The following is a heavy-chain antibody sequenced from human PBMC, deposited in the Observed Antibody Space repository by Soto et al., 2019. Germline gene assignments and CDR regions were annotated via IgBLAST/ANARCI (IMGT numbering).Heavy chain of an antibody. Sequence: QVQLVQSGAEVKKPGSSVKVSCKASGGTFSSYAISWVRQAPGQGLEWMGGIIPIFGTANYAQKFQGRVTITADEPTSTAYMELSSLRSEDTAVYYCARGSSRSRAPPEEAFDPWGQGTLVTVSS. J-gene: IGHJ5*02. CDR2: IIPIFGTA. CDR1: GGTFSSYA. D-gene: IGHD6-13*01. V-gene: IGHV1-69*01. CDR3: ARGSSRSRAPPEEAFDP.